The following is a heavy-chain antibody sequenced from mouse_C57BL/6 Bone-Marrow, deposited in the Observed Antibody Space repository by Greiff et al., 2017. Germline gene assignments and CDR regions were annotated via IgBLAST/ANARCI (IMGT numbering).Heavy chain of an antibody. J-gene: IGHJ3*01. CDR3: ARTPYYYGSSYPFAY. V-gene: IGHV1-80*01. CDR2: IYPGDGDT. Sequence: QVQLQQSGAELVKPGASVKLSCKASGYAFSSYWMNWVKQRPGKGLEWIGQIYPGDGDTNYNGKFKGKDTLTADKSSSTAYMQLSSLTSEDSAVYFCARTPYYYGSSYPFAYWGQGTLVTVSA. CDR1: GYAFSSYW. D-gene: IGHD1-1*01.